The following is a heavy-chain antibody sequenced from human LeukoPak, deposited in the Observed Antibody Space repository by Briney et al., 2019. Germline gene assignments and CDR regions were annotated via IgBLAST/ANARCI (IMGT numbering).Heavy chain of an antibody. Sequence: SVKVSCKASGFTFSNSAMQWVRQARGQRLEWIGWIVVGSGNTNYAQKLQGRVTITRDMSTSTAYMELSSLRSDDTAVYSCAAEDDYIWKSYRSLDIWGQGTMVTVSS. V-gene: IGHV1-58*02. J-gene: IGHJ3*02. D-gene: IGHD3-16*02. CDR3: AAEDDYIWKSYRSLDI. CDR1: GFTFSNSA. CDR2: IVVGSGNT.